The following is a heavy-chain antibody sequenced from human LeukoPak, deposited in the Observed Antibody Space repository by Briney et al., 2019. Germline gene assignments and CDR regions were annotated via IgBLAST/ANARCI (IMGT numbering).Heavy chain of an antibody. V-gene: IGHV1-69*04. Sequence: SSVKVSCKASGGTFSSYAISWVRQAPGQGLEWMGRIIPIFGIANYAQKFQSRVTITADKSTSTAYMELSSLRSEDTAVYYCARDHEDTAHGLDWGQGTLVTVSS. CDR1: GGTFSSYA. D-gene: IGHD5-18*01. CDR2: IIPIFGIA. CDR3: ARDHEDTAHGLD. J-gene: IGHJ4*02.